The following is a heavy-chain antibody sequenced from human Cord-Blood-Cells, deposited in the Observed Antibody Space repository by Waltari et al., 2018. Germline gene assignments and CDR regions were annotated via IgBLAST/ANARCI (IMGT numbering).Heavy chain of an antibody. V-gene: IGHV4-30-2*01. CDR1: GGSISSGGYS. CDR3: ARVVISSSWFDY. D-gene: IGHD6-13*01. CDR2: IYHSGST. Sequence: QLQLQESGSGLVKPSQTLSLTCAVSGGSISSGGYSWSWIRQPPGKGLEWIGYIYHSGSTYYTPSLKSRVTRSVDRPKNQFSLKLSSVTAADTAVYYCARVVISSSWFDYWGQGTLVTVSS. J-gene: IGHJ4*02.